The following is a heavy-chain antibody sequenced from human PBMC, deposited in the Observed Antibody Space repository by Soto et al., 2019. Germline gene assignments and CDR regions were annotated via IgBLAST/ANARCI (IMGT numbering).Heavy chain of an antibody. V-gene: IGHV3-48*03. J-gene: IGHJ6*02. Sequence: EVQLVESGGGLVQPGGSLILSCAASGFTFSTYHMNWVRHAPGKGLEWVSYIHSGGSRIYYADSVKGRFTISRDNAKNSLYLQMNSLRAEDTAVYYCARDGSTVTTNSHYAMDVWGQGTTVTVSS. D-gene: IGHD4-17*01. CDR1: GFTFSTYH. CDR3: ARDGSTVTTNSHYAMDV. CDR2: IHSGGSRI.